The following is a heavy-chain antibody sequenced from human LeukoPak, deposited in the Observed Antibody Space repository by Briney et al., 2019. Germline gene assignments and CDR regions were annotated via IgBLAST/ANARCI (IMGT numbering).Heavy chain of an antibody. CDR1: GYTFTVYY. CDR2: INPKRCGT. D-gene: IGHD3-3*01. V-gene: IGHV1-2*02. J-gene: IGHJ4*02. Sequence: ASVRVSCKASGYTFTVYYMHGVRQAPAQGLEGMGWINPKRCGTNYAQNFQGRVTMTRDTSISTAYMELSRPRSDETAVYYCARSCLGGRFLEWLPTIDYWGQGTLVTVSS. CDR3: ARSCLGGRFLEWLPTIDY.